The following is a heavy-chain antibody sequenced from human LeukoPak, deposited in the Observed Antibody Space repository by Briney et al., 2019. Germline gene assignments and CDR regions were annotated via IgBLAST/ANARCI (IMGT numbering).Heavy chain of an antibody. Sequence: SGGSLRLSCAASGFPFSSYGMHWVRRAPGKALEGVGDRWSDGTNKSYAASVKGRFTNSRDNSKNTLYLQMNSLRAEDTAVYYCARRRAGNYYTHNDYWGQGTLVTVSS. CDR1: GFPFSSYG. CDR2: RWSDGTNK. D-gene: IGHD3-10*01. CDR3: ARRRAGNYYTHNDY. V-gene: IGHV3-33*01. J-gene: IGHJ4*01.